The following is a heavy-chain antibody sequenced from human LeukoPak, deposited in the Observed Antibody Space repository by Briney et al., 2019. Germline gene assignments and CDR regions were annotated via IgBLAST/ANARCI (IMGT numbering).Heavy chain of an antibody. V-gene: IGHV5-51*01. CDR3: ARRVSTSPLFEY. Sequence: HGESLKISCKGSGYRFSDYWIGWVRPMPGKGLGWVGIIYPGDSDTRYSPSFQGQVTIWADKSITTAYLQWSGLKASDTAMYYCARRVSTSPLFEYWGQGTLVTVSS. CDR1: GYRFSDYW. CDR2: IYPGDSDT. J-gene: IGHJ4*02. D-gene: IGHD5/OR15-5a*01.